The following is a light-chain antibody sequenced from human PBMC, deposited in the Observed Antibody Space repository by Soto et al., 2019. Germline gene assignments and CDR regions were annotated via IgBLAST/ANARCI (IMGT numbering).Light chain of an antibody. Sequence: DIQMTQSPSTLSASVVDRFTITGRASQSISSWLAWYQQKPGKAPKLLIYDASSLESGVPSRFSGSGSGTEFTLTISSLQPDDFATYYCQQYNSYSQTFGQGTKV. CDR1: QSISSW. V-gene: IGKV1-5*01. CDR3: QQYNSYSQT. CDR2: DAS. J-gene: IGKJ1*01.